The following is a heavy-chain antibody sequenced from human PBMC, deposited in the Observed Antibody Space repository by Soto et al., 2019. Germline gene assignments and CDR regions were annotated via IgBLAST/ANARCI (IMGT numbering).Heavy chain of an antibody. V-gene: IGHV1-18*04. Sequence: QVHLVQSGVEVKTPGASVKVSCQASGYTFFTYDISWVRQAPGQGLEWMGWISTYSGDTKYAQKFQGRVTMTTDTSTTTAYLELRSLRSDDTAVYYCARHHGPTTSEHWFDPGGQGPLVTVSS. J-gene: IGHJ5*02. CDR3: ARHHGPTTSEHWFDP. CDR1: GYTFFTYD. D-gene: IGHD5-12*01. CDR2: ISTYSGDT.